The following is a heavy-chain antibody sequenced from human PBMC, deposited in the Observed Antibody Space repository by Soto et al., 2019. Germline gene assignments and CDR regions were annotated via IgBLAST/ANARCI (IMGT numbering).Heavy chain of an antibody. CDR2: IYHTEST. D-gene: IGHD5-12*01. Sequence: PAETLSVTCAFSVHSISSGFYYWGGVRQPPGKGLEWIGSIYHTESTYYNPSLKSRVTMSVDTSKNQLSLKLSSMTAADTAVYFCARYGYSSSARFFDYWGQGTRVTVSS. J-gene: IGHJ4*02. V-gene: IGHV4-38-2*01. CDR3: ARYGYSSSARFFDY. CDR1: VHSISSGFYY.